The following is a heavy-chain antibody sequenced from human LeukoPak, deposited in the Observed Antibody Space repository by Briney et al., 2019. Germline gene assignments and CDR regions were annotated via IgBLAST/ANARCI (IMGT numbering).Heavy chain of an antibody. Sequence: RGSLRLSCAASGFTFSSYAMSWVRQAPGKGLEWVSGISTSGGSTPYADSVKGRFTISRDNPRNTLYMQMNSLRAEDTAVYYCAIMHRYYDGSGYWVQWGQGTLVTVSS. CDR3: AIMHRYYDGSGYWVQ. CDR2: ISTSGGST. J-gene: IGHJ4*02. V-gene: IGHV3-23*01. CDR1: GFTFSSYA. D-gene: IGHD3-22*01.